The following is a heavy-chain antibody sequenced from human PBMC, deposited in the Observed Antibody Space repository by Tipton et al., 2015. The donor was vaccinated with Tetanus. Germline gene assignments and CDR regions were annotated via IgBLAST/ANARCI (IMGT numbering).Heavy chain of an antibody. V-gene: IGHV4-34*09. CDR1: GGSFSAYY. D-gene: IGHD3-16*01. Sequence: TLSLTCAVYGGSFSAYYWSWIRQSPGKGLEWIGEINHSGSTTYSPSFKSRVTISVDTSNNQFSLRLSSVTAADTGVYYCARDQGGGRVARLNWFGPWGQGTLVTVSS. J-gene: IGHJ5*02. CDR2: INHSGST. CDR3: ARDQGGGRVARLNWFGP.